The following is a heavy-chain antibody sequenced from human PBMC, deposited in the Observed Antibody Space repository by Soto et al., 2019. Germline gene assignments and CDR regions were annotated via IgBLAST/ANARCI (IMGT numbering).Heavy chain of an antibody. V-gene: IGHV1-8*01. CDR2: MNPSSGNT. CDR3: AKVSRSRSAIDFDY. D-gene: IGHD3-16*02. Sequence: QVQLVQSGAEVKKPGASVKVSCKASGYTFSSYDINWVRQATGQGLEWMGWMNPSSGNTGYAQTFQGRVTMTRNTSISTAYMELSSLRSEDTAVYYCAKVSRSRSAIDFDYWGQGTLVTVSS. CDR1: GYTFSSYD. J-gene: IGHJ4*02.